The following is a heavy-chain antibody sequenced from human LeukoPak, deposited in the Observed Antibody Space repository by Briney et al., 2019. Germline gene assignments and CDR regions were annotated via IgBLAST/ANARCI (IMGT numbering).Heavy chain of an antibody. CDR2: IFYSGTT. Sequence: SGTLSLTCTVSGGSISSYCWSWIRQPPGKGLEWIGFIFYSGTTNYNPSLKSRVTISVDTSKNQFSLKLSSVTAADTAVYYCARGGWNKFDYWGQGTLVTVSS. J-gene: IGHJ4*02. CDR3: ARGGWNKFDY. CDR1: GGSISSYC. D-gene: IGHD3-22*01. V-gene: IGHV4-59*01.